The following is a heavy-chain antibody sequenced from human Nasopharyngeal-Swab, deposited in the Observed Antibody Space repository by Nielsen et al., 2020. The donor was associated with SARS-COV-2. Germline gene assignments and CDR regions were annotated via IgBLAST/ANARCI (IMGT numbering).Heavy chain of an antibody. CDR1: GFTFDDYT. V-gene: IGHV3-43*01. CDR2: ISWDGGST. D-gene: IGHD3-16*01. J-gene: IGHJ2*01. CDR3: ARDLEGVWYFDL. Sequence: GESLKISCAASGFTFDDYTMHWVRQAPGKGLEWVSLISWDGGSTYYPGSVKGRFTISRENAKNSLYLQMNSLRAGDTAVYYCARDLEGVWYFDLWGRGTLVTVSS.